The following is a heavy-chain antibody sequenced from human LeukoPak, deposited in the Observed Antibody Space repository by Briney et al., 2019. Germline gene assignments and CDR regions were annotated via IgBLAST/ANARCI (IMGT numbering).Heavy chain of an antibody. CDR2: ISSSSSYI. V-gene: IGHV3-21*01. J-gene: IGHJ4*02. D-gene: IGHD5-18*01. Sequence: GGSPRLSCAASGFTFSSYSMNWVRQAPGKGLEWVSSISSSSSYIYYADSVKGRFTISRDIAKNSLYLQMNSLRAEDTAVYYCAREGGGYSFDFDYWGQGTLVTVSS. CDR3: AREGGGYSFDFDY. CDR1: GFTFSSYS.